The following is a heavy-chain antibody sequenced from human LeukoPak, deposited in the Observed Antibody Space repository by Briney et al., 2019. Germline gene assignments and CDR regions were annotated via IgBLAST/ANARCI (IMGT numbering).Heavy chain of an antibody. CDR3: AKDDNYDYVWGSPPGDC. CDR1: GFTFSDYY. J-gene: IGHJ4*02. Sequence: PGGSLRLSCAASGFTFSDYYMSWVRQAPGKGLEWVSAITGSGGSTFYADSVKGRFTISRDNSKSTLYLQMNSLRAEDTAVYYCAKDDNYDYVWGSPPGDCWGQGTLVTVSS. D-gene: IGHD3-16*01. V-gene: IGHV3-23*01. CDR2: ITGSGGST.